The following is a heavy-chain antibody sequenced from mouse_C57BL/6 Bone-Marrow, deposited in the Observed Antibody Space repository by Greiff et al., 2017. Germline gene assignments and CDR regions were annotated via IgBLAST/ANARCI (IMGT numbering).Heavy chain of an antibody. Sequence: EVQRVESGPGMVKPSLSLSLTCTVTGYSITSGYDWHWIRHFPGNKLEWMGYISYSGSTNYNPSLKSRISITHDTSKNHFFLKLKSVTTEDTATYYWSSDDYYGSSPFAYWGQGTLVTVSA. CDR2: ISYSGST. D-gene: IGHD1-1*01. J-gene: IGHJ3*01. V-gene: IGHV3-1*01. CDR3: SSDDYYGSSPFAY. CDR1: GYSITSGYD.